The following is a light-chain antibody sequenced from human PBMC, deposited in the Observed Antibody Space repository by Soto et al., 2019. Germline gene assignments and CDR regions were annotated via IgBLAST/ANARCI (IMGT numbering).Light chain of an antibody. J-gene: IGKJ1*01. CDR2: TTS. CDR1: QVVTSNY. V-gene: IGKV3-20*01. Sequence: EIVLTQSPGSLPLSPGERATLSCRASQVVTSNYLAWYQQKPGQAPRLLIYTTSSRATGVPERFSGSGSGTDFTLTISRLEPEDSAVYYCQQYGGSPWTFGQGTKVEIK. CDR3: QQYGGSPWT.